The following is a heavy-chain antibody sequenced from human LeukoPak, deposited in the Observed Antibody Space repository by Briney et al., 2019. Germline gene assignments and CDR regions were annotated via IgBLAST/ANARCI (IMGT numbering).Heavy chain of an antibody. J-gene: IGHJ2*01. Sequence: PSETLSLTCTVSGGSITGYYWSWIRQPPGKGLEWIGYIYYSGSTNYNPSLKSRVTISVDTSKNQFSLKLSSVTAADTAVYYCARRELDWYFDLWGRGTLVTVSS. D-gene: IGHD1-7*01. CDR3: ARRELDWYFDL. V-gene: IGHV4-59*08. CDR2: IYYSGST. CDR1: GGSITGYY.